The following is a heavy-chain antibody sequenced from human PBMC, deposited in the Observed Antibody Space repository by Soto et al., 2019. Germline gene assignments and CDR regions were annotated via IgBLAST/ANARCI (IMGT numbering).Heavy chain of an antibody. J-gene: IGHJ4*02. CDR2: IDPSDSYT. V-gene: IGHV5-10-1*03. CDR3: ARHRCGGDCYDPFDY. Sequence: EVQLVQSGAEVKKPGESLRISCKGSGYSFTSYWISWVRQMPGKGLEWMGRIDPSDSYTNYSPSFQAHVTISADKSISTAYMQWSSLKASDTAMYYCARHRCGGDCYDPFDYWGQGTLVTVSS. CDR1: GYSFTSYW. D-gene: IGHD2-21*02.